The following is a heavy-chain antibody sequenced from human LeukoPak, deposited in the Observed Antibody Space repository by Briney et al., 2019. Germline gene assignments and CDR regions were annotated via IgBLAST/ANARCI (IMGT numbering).Heavy chain of an antibody. J-gene: IGHJ4*02. V-gene: IGHV3-23*01. CDR3: AKDLRSAWYYFDD. D-gene: IGHD6-19*01. CDR1: GLTFSSYA. Sequence: GGSLRLSCEASGLTFSSYAMSWVSQAPGKGLEWVSGISGSAGNTYYADSVKGRFTISRDNSKNTLYLQMNSLRAEDTAVYYCAKDLRSAWYYFDDWGQGTLVTVSS. CDR2: ISGSAGNT.